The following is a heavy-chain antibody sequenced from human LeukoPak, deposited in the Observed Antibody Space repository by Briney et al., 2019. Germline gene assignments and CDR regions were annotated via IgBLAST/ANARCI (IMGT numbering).Heavy chain of an antibody. CDR1: GYTFTGYY. V-gene: IGHV1-2*02. D-gene: IGHD2-15*01. CDR2: INPNSGGT. CDR3: ARDNSCSSSSCGNSYMDV. Sequence: ASVKVSCKASGYTFTGYYMHWVRQAPGQGLEWMGWINPNSGGTNYAQKFQGRVTMTRDTSISTAYIDLNRLRSDDTAVYYCARDNSCSSSSCGNSYMDVCGEGTTVTVSS. J-gene: IGHJ6*03.